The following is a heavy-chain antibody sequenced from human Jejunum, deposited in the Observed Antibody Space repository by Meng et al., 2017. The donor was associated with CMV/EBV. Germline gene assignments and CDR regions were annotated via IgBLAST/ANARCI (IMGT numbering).Heavy chain of an antibody. D-gene: IGHD3-10*01. CDR3: ARQDYFGSGTYHHWFDP. CDR1: YG. J-gene: IGHJ5*02. Sequence: YGVGRVRRLPGKGLEWMEIILPSNSDTRYSPSFEGQVTMSADKSSSTAYLEWSSLQASDSGMYYCARQDYFGSGTYHHWFDPWGPGTLVTVSS. V-gene: IGHV5-51*01. CDR2: ILPSNSDT.